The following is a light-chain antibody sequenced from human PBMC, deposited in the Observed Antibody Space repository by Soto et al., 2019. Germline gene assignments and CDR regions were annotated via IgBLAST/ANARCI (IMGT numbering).Light chain of an antibody. Sequence: QSALTQPASVSGSPGQSITISCTGTSSDVGSYNLVSWYQQHPGKAPKLMIYEGSKRPSGVSNRFSGSKSGNTASLTISGLQAEDEADYYCCSYAAYVVFGGGTKVTVL. CDR1: SSDVGSYNL. J-gene: IGLJ2*01. CDR2: EGS. CDR3: CSYAAYVV. V-gene: IGLV2-23*01.